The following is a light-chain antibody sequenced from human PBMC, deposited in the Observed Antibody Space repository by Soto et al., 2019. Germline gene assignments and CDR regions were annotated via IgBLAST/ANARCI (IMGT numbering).Light chain of an antibody. CDR2: DAS. CDR1: QSINIW. Sequence: DIKMTQSPSTLSASVGDRVTITCRARQSINIWLAWYQQKPGKAPKLLIYDASILEGGVPSRFSGSGSGTEFTLTISSLQPDDFATYYCQQYNSYRTFGQGTKVDIK. J-gene: IGKJ1*01. CDR3: QQYNSYRT. V-gene: IGKV1-5*01.